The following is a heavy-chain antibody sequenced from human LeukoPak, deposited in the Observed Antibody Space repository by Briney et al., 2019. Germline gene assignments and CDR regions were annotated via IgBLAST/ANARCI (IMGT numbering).Heavy chain of an antibody. V-gene: IGHV1-46*01. J-gene: IGHJ6*02. CDR3: AAEGIAARPGYYYYYGMDV. CDR2: INPSGGST. D-gene: IGHD6-6*01. CDR1: GYTFTSYY. Sequence: ASVQGSCKASGYTFTSYYMHWVRQAPGQGLEWMGIINPSGGSTSYAQKFQGRVTMTRDTSTSTVYMELSSLRSEDTAVYYCAAEGIAARPGYYYYYGMDVWGQGTTVTVSS.